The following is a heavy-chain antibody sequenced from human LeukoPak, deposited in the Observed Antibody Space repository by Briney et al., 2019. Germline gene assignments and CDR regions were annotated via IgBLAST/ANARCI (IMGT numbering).Heavy chain of an antibody. V-gene: IGHV4-38-2*01. D-gene: IGHD6-13*01. CDR3: ARLRSGYSSTFYYFDY. CDR1: GYSISSGYY. CDR2: IYHSGST. J-gene: IGHJ4*02. Sequence: SETLSLTCAVSGYSISSGYYWGWIRQPPGKGLEWIGNIYHSGSTSYNSSLKSRVTISVDTSKSQFSLKLSSVTAADTAVYYCARLRSGYSSTFYYFDYWGQGTLVTVSS.